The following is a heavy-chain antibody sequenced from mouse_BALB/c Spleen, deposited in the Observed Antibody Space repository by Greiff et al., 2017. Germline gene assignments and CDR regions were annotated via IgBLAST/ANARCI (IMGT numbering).Heavy chain of an antibody. Sequence: EVMLVESGGGLVKPGGSLKLSCAASGFTFSSYAMSWVRQTPEKRLEWVASISSGGSTYYPDSVMGRFTISRDNARNILYLQMSSLRSEDTAMYYCARWVLSFDYWGQGTTLTVSS. CDR2: ISSGGST. J-gene: IGHJ2*01. CDR3: ARWVLSFDY. CDR1: GFTFSSYA. V-gene: IGHV5-6-5*01.